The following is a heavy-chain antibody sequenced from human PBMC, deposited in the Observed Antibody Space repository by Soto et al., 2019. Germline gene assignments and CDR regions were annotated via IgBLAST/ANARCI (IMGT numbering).Heavy chain of an antibody. CDR3: ARDNSGWYYFDY. D-gene: IGHD6-19*01. CDR2: ISSSGSYI. J-gene: IGHJ4*02. CDR1: GFTFSSYR. V-gene: IGHV3-21*01. Sequence: EMHLVESGGGLVKPGGSLRLSCAASGFTFSSYRMNWVRQAPGKGLEWVSSISSSGSYIYYADSVKGRFTISRDNAKNSLYLQMNSLRAEDTAVYYCARDNSGWYYFDYWGQGTLVTVSS.